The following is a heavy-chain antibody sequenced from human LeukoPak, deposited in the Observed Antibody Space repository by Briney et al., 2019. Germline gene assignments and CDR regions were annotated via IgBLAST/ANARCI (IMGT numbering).Heavy chain of an antibody. CDR1: GFTFRNYA. V-gene: IGHV3-23*01. CDR2: ISGSGDSV. CDR3: ARDFWATNYYYGMDV. J-gene: IGHJ6*02. Sequence: GGSLRLPCAASGFTFRNYAMAWVRQAPGKGLDCVSAISGSGDSVRHADSVKGRFTISRDNSKNTLYLQMDNLRAEDTALYYCARDFWATNYYYGMDVWGQGTTVTVS. D-gene: IGHD3-3*01.